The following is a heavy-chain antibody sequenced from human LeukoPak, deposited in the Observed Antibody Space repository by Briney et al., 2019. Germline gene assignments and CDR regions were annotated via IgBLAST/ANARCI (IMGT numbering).Heavy chain of an antibody. CDR3: ARELAGHYYGSGSSFDY. CDR2: IRYDGSNK. D-gene: IGHD3-10*01. Sequence: GGSLRLSCAASGFTFSSYGMHWVRQAPGKGLEWVAFIRYDGSNKYYAGSVKGRFTISRDNSKNTLYLQMNSPRAEDTAVYYCARELAGHYYGSGSSFDYWGQGTLVTVSS. V-gene: IGHV3-30*02. CDR1: GFTFSSYG. J-gene: IGHJ4*02.